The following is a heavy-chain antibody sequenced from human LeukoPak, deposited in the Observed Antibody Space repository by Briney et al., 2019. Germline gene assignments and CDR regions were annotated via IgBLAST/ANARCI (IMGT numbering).Heavy chain of an antibody. Sequence: GGSLRLSCAASGFTVSSNYMSWVRQAPGKGLEWVSVIYSGGSTYYADSVKGRFTISRDNSKNTLYLQMNSLGAEDTAVYYCARDRWGATGDPPENGIDYWGQGTLVTVSS. CDR1: GFTVSSNY. D-gene: IGHD7-27*01. CDR2: IYSGGST. V-gene: IGHV3-53*05. J-gene: IGHJ4*02. CDR3: ARDRWGATGDPPENGIDY.